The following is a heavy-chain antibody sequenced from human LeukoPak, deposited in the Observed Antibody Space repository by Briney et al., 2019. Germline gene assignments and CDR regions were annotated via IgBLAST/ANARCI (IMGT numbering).Heavy chain of an antibody. V-gene: IGHV4-59*01. Sequence: SETLSLTCTVSGGSISSYYWSWIRQPPGKGLEWIGYIYYSGSTNYNPSLKSRVTISVDTSKNQFSLKLSSVTAADTAVYYCARGREGMVRGVIMAFDYWGQGTLVTVSS. D-gene: IGHD3-10*01. J-gene: IGHJ4*02. CDR1: GGSISSYY. CDR2: IYYSGST. CDR3: ARGREGMVRGVIMAFDY.